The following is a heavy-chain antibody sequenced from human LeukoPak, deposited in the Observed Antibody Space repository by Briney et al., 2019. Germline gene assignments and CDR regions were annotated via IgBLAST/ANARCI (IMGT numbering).Heavy chain of an antibody. CDR3: TSQVDEGY. CDR1: GFSFSTSG. D-gene: IGHD5-12*01. Sequence: GSLSLSFAASGFSFSTSGMHWVRQASGKGREWVGRIRSKARSYATTYAESVKGRFTISRDDSKNTAYLQMNSLKTEDTAVYYCTSQVDEGYWGQGTLVTVSS. CDR2: IRSKARSYAT. V-gene: IGHV3-73*01. J-gene: IGHJ4*02.